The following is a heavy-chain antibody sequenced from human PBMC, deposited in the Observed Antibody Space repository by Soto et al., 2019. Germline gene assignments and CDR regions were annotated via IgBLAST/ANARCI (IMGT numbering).Heavy chain of an antibody. CDR1: GVSIRSYY. CDR2: IYNSGTT. CDR3: ARSRPGPYIAVADTSWVDP. Sequence: PSEILSLTCTVSGVSIRSYYWTWIRQPPGEGLEWIGCIYNSGTTNYNPSLKSRVAISVDTPKNQFSLQLSSVTAAATAVYYCARSRPGPYIAVADTSWVDPWGQATLVTVSS. J-gene: IGHJ5*02. V-gene: IGHV4-59*01. D-gene: IGHD6-19*01.